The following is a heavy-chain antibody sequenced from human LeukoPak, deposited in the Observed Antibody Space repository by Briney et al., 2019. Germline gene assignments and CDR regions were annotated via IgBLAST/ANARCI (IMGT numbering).Heavy chain of an antibody. V-gene: IGHV3-53*01. CDR2: IYSGGST. CDR3: ARDRNHDILTGYYYGMDV. Sequence: GGSLRLSCAASGFTVSSNYMSWVRQAPGKGLEWVSVIYSGGSTYYADSVKGRFTISRDNSKNTPYLQMNSLRAEDTAVYYCARDRNHDILTGYYYGMDVWGQGTTVTVSS. D-gene: IGHD3-9*01. CDR1: GFTVSSNY. J-gene: IGHJ6*02.